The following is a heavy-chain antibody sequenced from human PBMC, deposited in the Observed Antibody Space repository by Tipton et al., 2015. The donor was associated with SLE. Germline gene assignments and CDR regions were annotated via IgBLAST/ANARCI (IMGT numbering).Heavy chain of an antibody. CDR2: ISSSGSTI. Sequence: SLRLSCAASGFTFSSYEMNWVRQAPGKGLEWVSYISSSGSTIYYADSVKGRFTISRDNAKNSLYLQMNSPRAEDTAVYYCARGRYLRYYYGMDVWGQGTTVTVSS. CDR3: ARGRYLRYYYGMDV. J-gene: IGHJ6*02. V-gene: IGHV3-48*03. CDR1: GFTFSSYE. D-gene: IGHD1-14*01.